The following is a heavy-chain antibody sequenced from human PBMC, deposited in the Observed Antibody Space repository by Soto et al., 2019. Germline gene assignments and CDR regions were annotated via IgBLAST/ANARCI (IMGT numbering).Heavy chain of an antibody. J-gene: IGHJ6*02. V-gene: IGHV1-18*04. CDR2: ISAYNGNT. CDR1: GYTFTSYG. CDR3: ARGSVGAPDYYYCMEV. D-gene: IGHD1-26*01. Sequence: QVQLVQSGAEVKKPGASVKVSCKASGYTFTSYGISWVRQAPGQGLEWMGWISAYNGNTNYAQKLQGRVNMTTDTSTCTADMERRSLRSDDTAVYYCARGSVGAPDYYYCMEVWGQGTTVTVSS.